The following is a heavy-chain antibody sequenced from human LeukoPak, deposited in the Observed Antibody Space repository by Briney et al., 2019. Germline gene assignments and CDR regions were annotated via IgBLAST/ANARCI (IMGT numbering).Heavy chain of an antibody. V-gene: IGHV3-30*03. CDR2: ISYDGSNK. Sequence: GGSLRLSCAASGFTFSKYGMHWVRQAPGKGLEWVAVISYDGSNKYYPDSVKGRFTISRDNSKNTLYLQMNSLRAEDTAVYYCTRDRESTYYFDYWGQGTLVTVSA. J-gene: IGHJ4*02. CDR3: TRDRESTYYFDY. CDR1: GFTFSKYG.